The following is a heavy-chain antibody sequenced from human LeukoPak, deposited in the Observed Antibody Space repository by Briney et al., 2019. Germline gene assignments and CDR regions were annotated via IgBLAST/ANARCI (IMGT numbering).Heavy chain of an antibody. D-gene: IGHD3-22*01. CDR2: IFHSGNS. J-gene: IGHJ3*02. CDR3: AREIHFDRGGQRTLHAFDI. Sequence: SETLSLTCTVSGYSLSSGYYWGWIRQPPGKGLQWMGSIFHSGNSYYTPSLKSRVTISVDTSKNQFSLKVNSVTAADTAVYYCAREIHFDRGGQRTLHAFDIWGQGAMVTVSS. V-gene: IGHV4-38-2*02. CDR1: GYSLSSGYY.